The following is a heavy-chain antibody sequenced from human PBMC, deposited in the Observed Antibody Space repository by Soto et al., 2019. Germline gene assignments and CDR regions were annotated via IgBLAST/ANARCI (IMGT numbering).Heavy chain of an antibody. Sequence: PSETRSLTCAFYGGSFSWYYWSCSRQPPGKGLEWMGEINHSGSTNYNPSLKSRVTISVDTSKNQFSLKLSSVTAADTAVYYCARMSLQYSSSWYGSHRTLDYWGQGTLVTVSS. CDR1: GGSFSWYY. D-gene: IGHD6-13*01. CDR2: INHSGST. V-gene: IGHV4-34*01. CDR3: ARMSLQYSSSWYGSHRTLDY. J-gene: IGHJ4*02.